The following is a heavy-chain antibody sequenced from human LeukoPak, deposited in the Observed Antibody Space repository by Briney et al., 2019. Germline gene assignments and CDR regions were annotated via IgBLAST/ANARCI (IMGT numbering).Heavy chain of an antibody. CDR2: ISGSGVNT. Sequence: GGSLRLSCTASGYTFSTYAMTWVRQAPGKGLEWISAISGSGVNTYYADSVKGRFAASRDNSKNTLHLQMNSLRAEDTAVYYCARGRSGYGPFDAFDLWGQGTWVTVSS. V-gene: IGHV3-23*01. CDR3: ARGRSGYGPFDAFDL. J-gene: IGHJ3*01. D-gene: IGHD3-22*01. CDR1: GYTFSTYA.